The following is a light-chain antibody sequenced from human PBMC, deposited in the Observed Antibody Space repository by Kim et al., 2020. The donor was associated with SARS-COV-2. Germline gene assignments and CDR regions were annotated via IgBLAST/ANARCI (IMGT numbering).Light chain of an antibody. CDR3: QQFDSYSRT. V-gene: IGKV1-5*01. Sequence: SASVVDRVPINCRARQSITTRLDWDQKKTSKAPEILIVDSSTLENGVPSRFSGSGSGTEFTLTISSLQPGDFGTYYCQQFDSYSRTFGQGTKLEI. J-gene: IGKJ2*01. CDR2: DSS. CDR1: QSITTR.